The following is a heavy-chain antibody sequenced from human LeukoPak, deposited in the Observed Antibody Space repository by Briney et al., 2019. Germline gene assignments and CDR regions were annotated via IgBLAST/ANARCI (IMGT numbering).Heavy chain of an antibody. CDR1: GFTFSSYA. CDR2: ISGSGGST. CDR3: AKTTTGYSSGRYPGWPADY. Sequence: GGSLRPSCAASGFTFSSYAMYWVRQAPGKGQEWVSGISGSGGSTYYADSVKGRFTISRDNSKNTVYLQMNSLRAEDTAVYYCAKTTTGYSSGRYPGWPADYWGQGTLVTVSS. V-gene: IGHV3-23*01. J-gene: IGHJ4*02. D-gene: IGHD6-19*01.